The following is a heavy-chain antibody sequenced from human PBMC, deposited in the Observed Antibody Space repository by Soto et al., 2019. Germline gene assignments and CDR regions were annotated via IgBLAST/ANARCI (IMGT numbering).Heavy chain of an antibody. J-gene: IGHJ4*02. CDR2: ISYDGSNK. CDR1: GFTFSSYG. D-gene: IGHD3-10*01. CDR3: AKDWSYYGSGSYYNAPGY. Sequence: GGSLRLSCAASGFTFSSYGMHWVRQAPGKGLEWVAVISYDGSNKYFADSVKGRFTISRDNSKNRLYLQMNSLRAEDTVVYYCAKDWSYYGSGSYYNAPGYWGQGTLVTVSS. V-gene: IGHV3-30*18.